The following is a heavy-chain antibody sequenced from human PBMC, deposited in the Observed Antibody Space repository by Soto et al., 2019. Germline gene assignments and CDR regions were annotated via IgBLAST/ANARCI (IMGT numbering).Heavy chain of an antibody. J-gene: IGHJ6*02. CDR1: GFSLNTGGGG. CDR3: AHRPNWGINGLGT. D-gene: IGHD7-27*01. Sequence: QITLKESGPTRVKPTQTLTLTCTLSGFSLNTGGGGVVWIRQPPGKALEWLALIYWNDDRRYSPSLKNRLTITKDTSRHQVVLTVTNVAPDDTGTYYCAHRPNWGINGLGTWGQGTTVTVSS. CDR2: IYWNDDR. V-gene: IGHV2-5*01.